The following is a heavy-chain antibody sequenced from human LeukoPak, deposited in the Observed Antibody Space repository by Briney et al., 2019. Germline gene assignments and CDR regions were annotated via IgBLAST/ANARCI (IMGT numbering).Heavy chain of an antibody. CDR2: ISYDGSNK. CDR3: ARGWDRDCTSTSCYIAYN. CDR1: GFIFSNYV. V-gene: IGHV3-30-3*01. Sequence: GGSLRLSCAASGFIFSNYVMHWVRQPPGKGLEWVAVISYDGSNKYYADSVKGRFTISRDNSKDTLYLQMNSLRAEDTAVYYCARGWDRDCTSTSCYIAYNWGQGTLVSVSS. J-gene: IGHJ4*02. D-gene: IGHD2-2*02.